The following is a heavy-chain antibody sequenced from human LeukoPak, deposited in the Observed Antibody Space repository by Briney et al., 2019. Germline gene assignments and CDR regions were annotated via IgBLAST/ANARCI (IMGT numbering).Heavy chain of an antibody. CDR1: DDSISDYY. D-gene: IGHD3-16*01. CDR2: FYNSGRS. V-gene: IGHV4-59*01. CDR3: TRGAGWLIDY. J-gene: IGHJ4*02. Sequence: PSETLSLTCTVSDDSISDYYRGWIRQPPGRGLEWIGYFYNSGRSTYNPSLKSRVTISADTSKNHFSLKLNSVTTADTAVYYCTRGAGWLIDYWGQGILVTVSS.